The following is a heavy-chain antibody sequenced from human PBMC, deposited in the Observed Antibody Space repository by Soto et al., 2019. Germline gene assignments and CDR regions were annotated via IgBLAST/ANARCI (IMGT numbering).Heavy chain of an antibody. CDR3: ASPSAIVVVPAATKRYYYYYGMDV. V-gene: IGHV1-69*13. CDR1: GGTFSSYA. D-gene: IGHD2-2*01. CDR2: IIPIFGTA. J-gene: IGHJ6*02. Sequence: SVKVSCKASGGTFSSYAISWVRQAPGQGLEWMGGIIPIFGTANYAQKFQGRVTITADESTSTAYMELSSLRSEDTAVYYCASPSAIVVVPAATKRYYYYYGMDVWGQGTTVTVSS.